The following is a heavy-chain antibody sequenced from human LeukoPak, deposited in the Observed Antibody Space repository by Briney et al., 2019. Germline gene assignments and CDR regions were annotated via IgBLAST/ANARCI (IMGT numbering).Heavy chain of an antibody. CDR1: GGTFSSYA. CDR3: ARDYTIAVGTTTYLQH. J-gene: IGHJ1*01. Sequence: ASVKVSCKASGGTFSSYAISWLRQAPGQGLEWMGGSIPIFGTANYAQKFQGRVTITADESTSTAYMGLSSLRSEDTAVYYCARDYTIAVGTTTYLQHWGQGTLVTVSS. V-gene: IGHV1-69*13. CDR2: SIPIFGTA. D-gene: IGHD1-14*01.